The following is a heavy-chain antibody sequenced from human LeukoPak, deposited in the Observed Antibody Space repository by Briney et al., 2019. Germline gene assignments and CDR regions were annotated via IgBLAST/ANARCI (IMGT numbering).Heavy chain of an antibody. V-gene: IGHV3-48*02. D-gene: IGHD6-19*01. CDR2: INSGSSTI. J-gene: IGHJ4*02. Sequence: PGGSLILSCAASGLTFSSYSMNWVRQTPGKGLEWVSYINSGSSTIYYADSVKGRFTISRDNAKNSLYLQMNSLRDEDTAVYYCARDRHSTGWYYFDYWGQGTLVTVSS. CDR3: ARDRHSTGWYYFDY. CDR1: GLTFSSYS.